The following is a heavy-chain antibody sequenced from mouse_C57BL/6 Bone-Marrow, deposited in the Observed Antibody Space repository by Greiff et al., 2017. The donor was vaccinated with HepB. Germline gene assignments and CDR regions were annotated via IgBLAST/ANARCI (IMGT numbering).Heavy chain of an antibody. CDR1: GFTFSSYG. CDR3: ATTGGTAY. J-gene: IGHJ3*01. CDR2: ISSGSSYT. D-gene: IGHD4-1*02. Sequence: EVMLVESGGDLVKPGGSLKLSCAASGFTFSSYGMSWVRQTPDKRLEWVATISSGSSYTYYPDSVKGRFTISRDNAKNTLYLQMSSLKSEDTAMYYCATTGGTAYWGQGTLVTVSA. V-gene: IGHV5-6*01.